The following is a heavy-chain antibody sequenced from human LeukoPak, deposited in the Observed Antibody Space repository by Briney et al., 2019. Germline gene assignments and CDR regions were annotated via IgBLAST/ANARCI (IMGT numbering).Heavy chain of an antibody. CDR3: ATYSSLNRREFQF. V-gene: IGHV3-7*01. CDR1: GFTFSNYW. CDR2: IKTDGSEK. Sequence: GGSLRLSCEGSGFTFSNYWMGWVRQAPGKGLQWVANIKTDGSEKYYVDSVKGRFTISGDNAKNSLYLQMNSLRAEDTAVYYCATYSSLNRREFQFWGQGTLLTVSS. D-gene: IGHD3-22*01. J-gene: IGHJ1*01.